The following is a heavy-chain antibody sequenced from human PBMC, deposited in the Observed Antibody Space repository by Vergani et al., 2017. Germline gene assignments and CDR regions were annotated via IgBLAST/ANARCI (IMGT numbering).Heavy chain of an antibody. V-gene: IGHV4-31*03. CDR3: ARENVVIARIFDF. D-gene: IGHD2-21*01. Sequence: QVQLQESGPGLVKPSQTLSLTCTVSGDSLSSSDHYWSWIRQRSDKGLEWVGHIFRSGTNYYNPSLKSRLIMSVDTSKNQFSLKLTSVTAADTAMYYCARENVVIARIFDFWGQGTLVTVSS. J-gene: IGHJ4*02. CDR2: IFRSGTN. CDR1: GDSLSSSDHY.